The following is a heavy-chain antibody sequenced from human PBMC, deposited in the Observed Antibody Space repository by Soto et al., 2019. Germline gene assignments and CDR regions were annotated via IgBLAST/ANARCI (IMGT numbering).Heavy chain of an antibody. D-gene: IGHD2-2*01. CDR3: ARGYQLLPY. CDR1: GFTVSTNS. V-gene: IGHV3-66*01. Sequence: EVQLVESGGGLVQPGGSLRPSGPAPGFTVSTNSMGGFRRVPGKGLGRVSVIYSGGSTYYADSVKGRFTISRDNSKNTLYLQMNSLRAEDTAVYYCARGYQLLPYWGQGTLVTVSS. CDR2: IYSGGST. J-gene: IGHJ4*02.